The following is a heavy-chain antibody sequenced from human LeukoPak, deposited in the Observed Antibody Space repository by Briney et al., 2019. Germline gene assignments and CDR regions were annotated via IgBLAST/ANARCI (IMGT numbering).Heavy chain of an antibody. CDR3: ARHEAHYYDSSGYEHDAFDI. D-gene: IGHD3-22*01. CDR1: GGSISSYY. CDR2: IYYSGST. V-gene: IGHV4-59*05. Sequence: PSQTLSLTCTVSGGSISSYYWSWIRQPPGKGLEWIGSIYYSGSTYYNPSLKSRVTISVDTSKNQFSLKLSSVTAADTAVYYCARHEAHYYDSSGYEHDAFDIWGQGTMVTVSS. J-gene: IGHJ3*02.